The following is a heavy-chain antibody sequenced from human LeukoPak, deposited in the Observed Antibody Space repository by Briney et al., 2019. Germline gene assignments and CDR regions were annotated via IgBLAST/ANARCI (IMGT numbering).Heavy chain of an antibody. D-gene: IGHD6-13*01. V-gene: IGHV4-59*01. Sequence: SETLSLTCTVSGGSISSYYWSWIRQPPGKGLEWIGYIYYSGSTYYNPSLRSRVTISVDTSKNQFSLKLSSVTAADTAVYYCAVIAAAGTPFDYWGQGTLVTVSS. CDR2: IYYSGST. J-gene: IGHJ4*02. CDR3: AVIAAAGTPFDY. CDR1: GGSISSYY.